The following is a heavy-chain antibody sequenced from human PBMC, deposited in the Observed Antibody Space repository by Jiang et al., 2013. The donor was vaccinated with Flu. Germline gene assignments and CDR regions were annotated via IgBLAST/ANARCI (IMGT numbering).Heavy chain of an antibody. CDR1: GFTFHEYG. V-gene: IGHV3-9*01. J-gene: IGHJ3*01. D-gene: IGHD6-13*01. Sequence: VQLVESGGGLVQPGGSLRLSCAASGFTFHEYGMHWVRQAPGKGLEWVSGISWNSGTIGYADSVKGRFTISRDNANNSLYLRLNSLRPEDTAFYYCAKAYSTSWSGAFDVWGQGTMVTVSS. CDR2: ISWNSGTI. CDR3: AKAYSTSWSGAFDV.